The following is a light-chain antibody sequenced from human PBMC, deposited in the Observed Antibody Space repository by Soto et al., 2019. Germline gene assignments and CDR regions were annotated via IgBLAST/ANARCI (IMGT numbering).Light chain of an antibody. CDR2: EVG. Sequence: QSALTQPASVSGSPGQSITISCTGTSSDISAYNYVSWYQQHPGKAPKLIIYEVGDRPSGLSNRFSGSKSGNTASLTISRLQTEDEADYYCSSYTSNNFYVFGTGTKLTVL. V-gene: IGLV2-14*01. CDR3: SSYTSNNFYV. J-gene: IGLJ1*01. CDR1: SSDISAYNY.